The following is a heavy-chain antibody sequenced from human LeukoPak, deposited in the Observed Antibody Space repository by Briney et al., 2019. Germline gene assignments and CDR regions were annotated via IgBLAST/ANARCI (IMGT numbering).Heavy chain of an antibody. V-gene: IGHV3-23*01. CDR2: LSGSGADT. CDR1: GFTFSKNA. Sequence: PGGSLRLSCAATGFTFSKNAMSWVRHAPGKGLEWVSSLSGSGADTYYADSVKGRFTISRDNAKNTLYVQMNSLRAEDTAVYYCSTGSGHAFDIWGRGTMVTVSS. J-gene: IGHJ3*02. D-gene: IGHD3-10*01. CDR3: STGSGHAFDI.